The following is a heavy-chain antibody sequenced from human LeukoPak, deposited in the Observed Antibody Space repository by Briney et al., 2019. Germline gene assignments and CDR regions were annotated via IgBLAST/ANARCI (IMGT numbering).Heavy chain of an antibody. CDR2: ISSSSSYI. Sequence: GGSLRLSCAASGFTFSSYSMNWVRQAPGKGLEWVSSISSSSSYIYYADSVKGRFTISRDNAKNSLYLQMNSLRAEDTAVYYCARDWYWNDVFFDYWGQGTLVTVSS. V-gene: IGHV3-21*01. CDR1: GFTFSSYS. D-gene: IGHD1-1*01. J-gene: IGHJ4*02. CDR3: ARDWYWNDVFFDY.